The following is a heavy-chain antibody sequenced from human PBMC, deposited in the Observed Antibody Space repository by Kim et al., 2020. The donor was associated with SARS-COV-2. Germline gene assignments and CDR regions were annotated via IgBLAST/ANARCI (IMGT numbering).Heavy chain of an antibody. D-gene: IGHD5-18*01. CDR3: AREGYSYGRPFDY. J-gene: IGHJ4*02. Sequence: YAQGFTGRFVFSLDTSVSTAYLQISSLKAEDTAVYYCAREGYSYGRPFDYWGQGTLVTVSS. V-gene: IGHV7-4-1*02.